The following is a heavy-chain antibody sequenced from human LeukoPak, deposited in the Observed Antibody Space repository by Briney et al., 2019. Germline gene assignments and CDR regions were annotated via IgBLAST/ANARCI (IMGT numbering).Heavy chain of an antibody. V-gene: IGHV4-61*08. J-gene: IGHJ4*02. CDR3: ARVSYSSGWYYFDY. CDR1: GGSISSGGYS. CDR2: NYCSAST. D-gene: IGHD6-19*01. Sequence: PSETLSLTCAVSGGSISSGGYSWSWIRQPPGKGLEWIGYNYCSASTNYNPSLKSRVTISVDTSKSQFSMKLSSVTAADTAVYYCARVSYSSGWYYFDYWGQGTLVTVS.